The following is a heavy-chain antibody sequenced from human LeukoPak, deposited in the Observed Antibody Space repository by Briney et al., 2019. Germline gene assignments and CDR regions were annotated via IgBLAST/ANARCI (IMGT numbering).Heavy chain of an antibody. V-gene: IGHV4-34*01. D-gene: IGHD3-22*01. CDR3: ARRVGDYYDSSGNFDY. CDR2: INHSGST. CDR1: GGSFSGYY. J-gene: IGHJ4*02. Sequence: PSETLSLTCAVYGGSFSGYYWSWIRQPPGKGLEWIGEINHSGSTNYNPSLKSRVTISVDKSKNQFSLKLSSVTAADTAVYYCARRVGDYYDSSGNFDYWGQGTLVTVSS.